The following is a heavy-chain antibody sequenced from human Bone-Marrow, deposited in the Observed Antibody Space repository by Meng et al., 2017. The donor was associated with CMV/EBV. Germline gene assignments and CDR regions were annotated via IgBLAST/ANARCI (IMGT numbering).Heavy chain of an antibody. CDR3: AKGRRWADSSGYYRTAFYFDY. Sequence: GGSLKISCAASGFTFSSYSMNWVRQAPGKGLEWVSSISSSSSYIYYADSVKGRFTISRDDPKNTLYLQMNSLRAEDTAVYYCAKGRRWADSSGYYRTAFYFDYWGQGTLVTVSS. D-gene: IGHD3-22*01. V-gene: IGHV3-21*04. CDR1: GFTFSSYS. J-gene: IGHJ4*02. CDR2: ISSSSSYI.